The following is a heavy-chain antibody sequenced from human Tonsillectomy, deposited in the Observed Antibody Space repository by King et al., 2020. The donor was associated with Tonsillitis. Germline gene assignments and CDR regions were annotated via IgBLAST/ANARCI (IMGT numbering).Heavy chain of an antibody. CDR2: IYYSGST. V-gene: IGHV4-59*01. J-gene: IGHJ5*02. Sequence: QLQESGPGLVKPSETLSLTCTVSGGSISSYYWSWIRQPPGKGLEWIGYIYYSGSTNYNPSLKSRVTISVDTSKNQFSLKLSSVTAADTAVYYCAKTQGWFDPWGQGTLVTVSS. CDR3: AKTQGWFDP. CDR1: GGSISSYY.